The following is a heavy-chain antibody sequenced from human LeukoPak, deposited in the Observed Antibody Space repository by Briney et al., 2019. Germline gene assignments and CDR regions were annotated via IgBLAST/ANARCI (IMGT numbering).Heavy chain of an antibody. J-gene: IGHJ4*02. D-gene: IGHD5-12*01. V-gene: IGHV3-23*01. CDR2: ISGSGANT. Sequence: GGSLRLSCAASGFTFTSYAMTWVRQAPGKGLEWVSAISGSGANTYYADSVKGRFTISRDNSKNTLYVQMNSLRAEDTAVYYCVRALYRWSFSGYENSGPEPDYWGQGTLVTVSS. CDR3: VRALYRWSFSGYENSGPEPDY. CDR1: GFTFTSYA.